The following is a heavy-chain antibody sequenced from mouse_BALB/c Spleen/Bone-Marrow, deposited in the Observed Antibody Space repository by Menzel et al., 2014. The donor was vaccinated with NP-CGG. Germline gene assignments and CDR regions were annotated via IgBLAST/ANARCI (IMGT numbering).Heavy chain of an antibody. CDR2: IDTSDSYT. V-gene: IGHV1-69*01. D-gene: IGHD4-1*01. CDR3: AGGDWDDAY. CDR1: GYTFTDYW. Sequence: VKLQESGAELVMPGASVKMSCKASGYTFTDYWMHWVKQRPGQGLEWIGAIDTSDSYTSYNQKFKGKATLTVDESSSTAYMQLSSLTSEDSAVYYCAGGDWDDAYWGQGTLVTVSA. J-gene: IGHJ3*01.